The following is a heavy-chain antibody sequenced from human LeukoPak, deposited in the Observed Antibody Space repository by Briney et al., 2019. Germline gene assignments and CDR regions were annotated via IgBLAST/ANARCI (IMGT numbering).Heavy chain of an antibody. CDR1: GYTFTTSY. D-gene: IGHD1-26*01. Sequence: GASVKVSCKASGYTFTTSYINWVRQARGQGLEWMGWVSAYNGKTSYAQKFQGRVTMTTDSSTNTAYMDLTSLRSDDTAVYYCARGGTYYPCIDYWGQGTQVTVSS. CDR3: ARGGTYYPCIDY. V-gene: IGHV1-18*01. CDR2: VSAYNGKT. J-gene: IGHJ4*02.